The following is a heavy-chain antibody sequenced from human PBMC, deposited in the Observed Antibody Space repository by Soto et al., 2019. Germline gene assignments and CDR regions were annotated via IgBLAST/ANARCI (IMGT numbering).Heavy chain of an antibody. CDR3: ARSLVGATTLGFDY. V-gene: IGHV4-39*01. J-gene: IGHJ4*02. CDR2: IYYSGST. CDR1: GGSISSSSYY. Sequence: SETLSLTCTVSGGSISSSSYYWGWIRQPPGKGMEWIGSIYYSGSTYYNPSLKSRVTISVDTSKNQFSLKLSSVTAADTAVYYCARSLVGATTLGFDYWGQGTLVTVSS. D-gene: IGHD1-26*01.